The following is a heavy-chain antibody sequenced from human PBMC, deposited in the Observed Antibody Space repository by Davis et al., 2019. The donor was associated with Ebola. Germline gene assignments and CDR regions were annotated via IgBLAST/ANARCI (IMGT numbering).Heavy chain of an antibody. V-gene: IGHV1-46*01. CDR1: GYTFSNYY. D-gene: IGHD2-15*01. CDR2: INPSGGNT. CDR3: ARDLFSVDIVVVVAAGY. J-gene: IGHJ4*02. Sequence: ASVKVSCKATGYTFSNYYIHWVRQSPAQGLEWVGIINPSGGNTNYAQKFQGRVTITADESTSTAYMELSSLRSEDTAVYYCARDLFSVDIVVVVAAGYWGQGTLVTVSS.